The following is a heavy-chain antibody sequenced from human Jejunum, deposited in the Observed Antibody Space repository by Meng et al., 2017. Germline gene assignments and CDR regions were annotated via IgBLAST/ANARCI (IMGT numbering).Heavy chain of an antibody. V-gene: IGHV3-11*01. Sequence: GGSLRLSCAASGFSFSDYFMTWIRQAPWKGLEWLSYISNTGSITYHADSVKGRFSISRDNAKNSLYLQMNSLRPEDTAVYYCTTVSSSSLGYWGQGTLVTVSS. J-gene: IGHJ4*02. CDR2: ISNTGSIT. CDR3: TTVSSSSLGY. CDR1: GFSFSDYF. D-gene: IGHD6-6*01.